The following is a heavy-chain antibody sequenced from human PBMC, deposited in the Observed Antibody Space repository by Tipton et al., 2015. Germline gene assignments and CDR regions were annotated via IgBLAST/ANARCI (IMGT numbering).Heavy chain of an antibody. J-gene: IGHJ4*02. V-gene: IGHV3-11*01. CDR2: ISNSGSTI. CDR1: GFPFSDYY. Sequence: SLRLSCAASGFPFSDYYMTWIRQAPGKGLEGLSYISNSGSTIKYADSVKGRVIISRDNAKNSLYLEMNSLRAEDTAVYYCARGYRGGWWFHWGQGTPVTVSS. D-gene: IGHD2-21*01. CDR3: ARGYRGGWWFH.